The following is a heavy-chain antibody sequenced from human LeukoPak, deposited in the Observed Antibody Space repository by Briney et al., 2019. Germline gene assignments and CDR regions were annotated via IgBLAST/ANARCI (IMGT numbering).Heavy chain of an antibody. CDR2: ISHSGTN. D-gene: IGHD1-7*01. CDR1: GYSISSGYY. J-gene: IGHJ4*02. Sequence: PSETLSLTCTVSGYSISSGYYWGWIRQPPGKGLEWIGSISHSGTNYYNPSLKSRVTISLDTSRNHFSLKLSSLTAAGTAVYFCSRELAGTTIHYWGQGTLVTVSS. CDR3: SRELAGTTIHY. V-gene: IGHV4-38-2*02.